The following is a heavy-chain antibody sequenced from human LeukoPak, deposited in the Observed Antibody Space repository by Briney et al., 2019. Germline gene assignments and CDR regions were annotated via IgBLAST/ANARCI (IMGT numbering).Heavy chain of an antibody. CDR3: AKHGFGPNMITFGDLGY. Sequence: GGSLRLSCAASGFTFSSYGMRWVRQAAGKGLEWVSTMSGGGGSTYYADSVKGRFTISRANSKNTLYLQMNSLRAEDTAVYSCAKHGFGPNMITFGDLGYWGQGTLVTVSS. CDR2: MSGGGGST. J-gene: IGHJ4*02. D-gene: IGHD3-16*01. V-gene: IGHV3-23*01. CDR1: GFTFSSYG.